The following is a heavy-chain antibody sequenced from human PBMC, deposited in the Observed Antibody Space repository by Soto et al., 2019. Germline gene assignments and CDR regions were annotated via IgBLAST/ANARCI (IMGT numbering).Heavy chain of an antibody. CDR3: ARDTPFDWLLTLGY. CDR2: ISAYNGNT. V-gene: IGHV1-18*01. D-gene: IGHD3-9*01. CDR1: GYTFTSYG. J-gene: IGHJ4*02. Sequence: QVQLVQSGAEVKKPGASVKVSCKASGYTFTSYGISWVRQAPGQGLEWMGWISAYNGNTNYAQKLQGRVTMTTDTSTNTAHMELRSLRSDDTAVYYCARDTPFDWLLTLGYWGQGTLVTVSS.